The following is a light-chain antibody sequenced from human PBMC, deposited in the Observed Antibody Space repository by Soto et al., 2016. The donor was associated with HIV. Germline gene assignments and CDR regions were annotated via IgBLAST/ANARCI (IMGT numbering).Light chain of an antibody. V-gene: IGKV1-5*03. J-gene: IGKJ1*01. Sequence: DIQMTQSSSTLSASIGDRVTITCRASQSISNWLAWYQQKPGKAPKLLIYKASILESGVPSRFSGSGSGTEFTLTISNLQPDDFATYYCQQYNTYSRTFGQGTKGGSQT. CDR3: QQYNTYSRT. CDR2: KAS. CDR1: QSISNW.